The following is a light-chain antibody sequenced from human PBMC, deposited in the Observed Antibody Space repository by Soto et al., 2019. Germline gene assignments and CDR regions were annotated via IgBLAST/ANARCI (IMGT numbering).Light chain of an antibody. CDR1: SSDVGGYNY. CDR2: EVN. Sequence: QSAPTQPASVSGSPGQSITISCTGTSSDVGGYNYVSWYQQHPGKAPKLMIYEVNNRPSGVSNRFSGSKSGNTASLTISGLQAEDEADYYCSSFTRSSTWLFGGGTKLTVL. CDR3: SSFTRSSTWL. V-gene: IGLV2-14*01. J-gene: IGLJ3*02.